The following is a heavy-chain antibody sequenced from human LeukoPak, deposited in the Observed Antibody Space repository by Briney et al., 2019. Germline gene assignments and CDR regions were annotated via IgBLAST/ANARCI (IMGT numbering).Heavy chain of an antibody. Sequence: ASVKVSCKASGYTFTGYYIHWVRQAPGQGLEWVGWINSNSGGTNYAQKFQGRVTMTRDTSISTAYMELSSLRSDDTAVYYCARALTLYSGSYYPQDVWGKGTTVTVSS. V-gene: IGHV1-2*02. CDR2: INSNSGGT. J-gene: IGHJ6*04. CDR1: GYTFTGYY. D-gene: IGHD1-26*01. CDR3: ARALTLYSGSYYPQDV.